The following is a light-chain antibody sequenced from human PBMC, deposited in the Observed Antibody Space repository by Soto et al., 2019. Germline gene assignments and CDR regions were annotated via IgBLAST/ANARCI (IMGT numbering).Light chain of an antibody. CDR3: QQYGSSPLT. Sequence: ESGLRKSPGTMSLSPGERDTLSCWASQSGSRGFLAWYQQKPGQAPRLLIYGASSRATGIPERFSGSGSGTDFTLTISRLEPEDFAVYYCQQYGSSPLTFGQGTKVEIK. V-gene: IGKV3-20*01. J-gene: IGKJ1*01. CDR2: GAS. CDR1: QSGSRGF.